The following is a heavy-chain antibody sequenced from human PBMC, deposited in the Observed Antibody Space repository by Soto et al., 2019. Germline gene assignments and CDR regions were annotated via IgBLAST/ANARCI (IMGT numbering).Heavy chain of an antibody. J-gene: IGHJ6*02. CDR2: INHSGST. Sequence: SETLSLTCAVYGGSFSGYYWSWIRQPPGKGLEWIGEINHSGSTNYNPSLKSRVTISVDTSKNQFSLKLSSVTAADTAVYYCATRRALGYNGMDVWAQGT. V-gene: IGHV4-34*01. CDR1: GGSFSGYY. CDR3: ATRRALGYNGMDV. D-gene: IGHD7-27*01.